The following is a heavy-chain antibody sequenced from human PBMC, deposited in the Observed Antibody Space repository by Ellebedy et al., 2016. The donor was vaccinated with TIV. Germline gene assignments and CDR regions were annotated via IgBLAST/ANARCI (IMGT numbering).Heavy chain of an antibody. Sequence: SETLSLTYTVSGGSISSSPYYWGWIRQPPGKGLEWIGTIYYAGNTYYNPSLKSRVTISVDTSKNQFSLKLSSVTAADTAVYFCARRTTMVRGIDYWGQGTLVTVSS. CDR3: ARRTTMVRGIDY. CDR2: IYYAGNT. V-gene: IGHV4-39*07. CDR1: GGSISSSPYY. D-gene: IGHD3-10*01. J-gene: IGHJ4*02.